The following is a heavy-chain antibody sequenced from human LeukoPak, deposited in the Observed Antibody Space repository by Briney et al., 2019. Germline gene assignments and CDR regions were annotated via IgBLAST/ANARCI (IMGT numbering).Heavy chain of an antibody. V-gene: IGHV4-59*01. J-gene: IGHJ4*02. CDR3: ARSDLVEMATIAGYYFDY. CDR2: IYYSGNN. Sequence: SETLSLTCTVSGASISSYYWSWIRQPPGKGLEWIGYIYYSGNNNYNPSLKSRVTTSIDTSKNKFSLNLSSVTAADTAVYYCARSDLVEMATIAGYYFDYWGQGTLVTVSS. D-gene: IGHD5-24*01. CDR1: GASISSYY.